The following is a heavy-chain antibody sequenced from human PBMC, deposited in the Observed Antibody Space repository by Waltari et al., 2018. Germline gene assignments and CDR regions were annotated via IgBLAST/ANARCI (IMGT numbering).Heavy chain of an antibody. CDR3: AKGVVVTTMNFYYYMDV. Sequence: QVQLQESGPGLVKSSETLSLTCTVSGASIRSYFWSWIRQSPGKGLEWTGYMYHSGSTNYSPALKSRVTISVDTSKNQFFLKLSSVTAADTAVYYCAKGVVVTTMNFYYYMDVWGKGTPVTVSS. CDR1: GASIRSYF. D-gene: IGHD2-21*02. V-gene: IGHV4-59*01. CDR2: MYHSGST. J-gene: IGHJ6*03.